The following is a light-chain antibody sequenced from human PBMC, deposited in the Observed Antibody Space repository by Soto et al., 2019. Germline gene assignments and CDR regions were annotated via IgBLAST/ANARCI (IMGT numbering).Light chain of an antibody. CDR1: SSDFGGYDY. J-gene: IGLJ2*01. CDR3: TSYASGSSHVV. Sequence: QSALTQPASVSGSPGRSITLSCTGTSSDFGGYDYVSWYQRHPGKAPKLIIYDVNNRPSGVSNRFSGSKSGNTASLTISGLQAEDEADYYCTSYASGSSHVVFGGGTKLTVL. CDR2: DVN. V-gene: IGLV2-14*01.